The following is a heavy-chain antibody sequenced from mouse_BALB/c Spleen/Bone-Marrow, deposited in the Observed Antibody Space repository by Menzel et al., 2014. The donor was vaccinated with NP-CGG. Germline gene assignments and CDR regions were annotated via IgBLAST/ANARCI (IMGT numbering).Heavy chain of an antibody. Sequence: EVQLVESGGGLVQPGGSLRLSCATSGFTFTDYYMSWVRQPPGKALEWLGFIRNKANGYTTEYSASVKGRFTISRDNSQSILHLQMNTLRAEDSATYYCARYDVYYYFDYWGQGTTLTVSS. D-gene: IGHD2-3*01. J-gene: IGHJ2*01. CDR2: IRNKANGYTT. CDR3: ARYDVYYYFDY. V-gene: IGHV7-3*02. CDR1: GFTFTDYY.